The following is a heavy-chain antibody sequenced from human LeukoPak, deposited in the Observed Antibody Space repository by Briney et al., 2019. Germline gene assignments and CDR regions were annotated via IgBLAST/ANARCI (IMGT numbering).Heavy chain of an antibody. D-gene: IGHD2-21*01. V-gene: IGHV1-18*01. CDR1: GYTFTSYG. J-gene: IGHJ4*02. CDR2: ISAYNGNT. CDR3: ARSPYCGGDCYYGY. Sequence: GASVKVSCKASGYTFTSYGISWVRQAPGQGLEWMGWISAYNGNTNYAQKLQGRVTMTTDTSTSTAYMELRSLRSDDTAVYYCARSPYCGGDCYYGYWGQGTLVTVSS.